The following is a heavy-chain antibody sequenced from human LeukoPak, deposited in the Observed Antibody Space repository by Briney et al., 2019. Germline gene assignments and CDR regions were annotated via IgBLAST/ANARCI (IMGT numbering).Heavy chain of an antibody. J-gene: IGHJ4*02. V-gene: IGHV4-59*01. CDR1: GCSICSYY. CDR3: ARGGFGELRYFDY. Sequence: PSETLSLTCTVSGCSICSYYWSWMRPPPGKGLEGMGYIDYSGSTNYNPALKSRVTITVDTSKNQFSLKLSSVTAADMAVYYCARGGFGELRYFDYWGQGTLVTVSS. CDR2: IDYSGST. D-gene: IGHD3-10*01.